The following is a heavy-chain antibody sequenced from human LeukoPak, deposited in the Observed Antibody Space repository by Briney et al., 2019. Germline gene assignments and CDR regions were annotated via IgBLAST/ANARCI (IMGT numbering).Heavy chain of an antibody. CDR3: ATGLYCSATYYLDY. V-gene: IGHV3-23*01. CDR1: YTLAETP. J-gene: IGHJ4*02. CDR2: LCVSGAST. D-gene: IGHD3-10*01. Sequence: GGSLRLSSAEPPYTLAETPIYSVRQAPGKSLEWVSGLCVSGASTYYADSVKGRFTISRDNSKNTQYLQMNRLRAGMKSVYYGATGLYCSATYYLDYWGQGTLVTVSS.